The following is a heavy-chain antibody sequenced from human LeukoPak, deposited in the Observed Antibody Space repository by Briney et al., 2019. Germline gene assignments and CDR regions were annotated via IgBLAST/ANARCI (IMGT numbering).Heavy chain of an antibody. D-gene: IGHD3-22*01. Sequence: KPSETLSLTCTVSGYSISSGYYWGWIRQPPGKGLEWIGSIYHSGSTYYNPSLKSRVTISVDTSKNQFSLKLSSVTAADTAVYYCARGHYYDSSGYSAFDYWGQGTLVTVSS. V-gene: IGHV4-38-2*02. CDR1: GYSISSGYY. J-gene: IGHJ4*02. CDR2: IYHSGST. CDR3: ARGHYYDSSGYSAFDY.